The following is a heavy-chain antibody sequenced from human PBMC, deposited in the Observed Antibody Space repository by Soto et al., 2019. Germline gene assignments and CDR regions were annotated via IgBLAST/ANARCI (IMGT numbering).Heavy chain of an antibody. J-gene: IGHJ4*02. CDR2: MNPNTGNT. D-gene: IGHD6-13*01. V-gene: IGHV1-8*01. CDR3: ARGFSSYSDF. Sequence: ASVKVSCKAYGYTFIDFDINWVRQAAGQGLEWMGWMNPNTGNTAYAQKFQGRLTLTRDTSISAAYTDLSSLTSEDTAVYYCARGFSSYSDFWAQGTLVTVPQ. CDR1: GYTFIDFD.